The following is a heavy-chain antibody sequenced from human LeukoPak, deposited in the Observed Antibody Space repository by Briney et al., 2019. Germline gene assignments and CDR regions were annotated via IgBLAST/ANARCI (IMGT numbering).Heavy chain of an antibody. Sequence: GGSLRLSCAASGFTFSSYWMHWVRQAPGKGLVWVSRINSDGSSTSYADSVKGRFTISRDNAKNTLHLQMNSLRAEDTAVYYCAELGITMIGGVWGKGTTVTISS. J-gene: IGHJ6*04. V-gene: IGHV3-74*01. CDR3: AELGITMIGGV. CDR1: GFTFSSYW. D-gene: IGHD3-10*02. CDR2: INSDGSST.